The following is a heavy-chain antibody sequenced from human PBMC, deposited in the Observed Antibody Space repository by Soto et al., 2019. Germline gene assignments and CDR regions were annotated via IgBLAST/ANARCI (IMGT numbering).Heavy chain of an antibody. CDR2: IKQDGSEK. J-gene: IGHJ4*02. Sequence: PGGSLRLSCAASGFTFSSYWMSWVRQAPGKGLEWVANIKQDGSEKYYVDSVKGRFTISRDNAKNSLYLQMNSLRAEDTAVYYCARERGESVLRYFDWLLYPSDYWGQGTLVTVSS. CDR3: ARERGESVLRYFDWLLYPSDY. V-gene: IGHV3-7*01. CDR1: GFTFSSYW. D-gene: IGHD3-9*01.